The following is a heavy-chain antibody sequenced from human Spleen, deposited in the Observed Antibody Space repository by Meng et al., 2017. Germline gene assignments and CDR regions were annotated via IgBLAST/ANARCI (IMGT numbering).Heavy chain of an antibody. D-gene: IGHD3-22*01. Sequence: GGSLRLSCAASGFTFSSYEMNWVRQAPGKGLEWVSYISSSGSTIYYADSVKGRFTISRDNAKNSLYLQMNSLRAEDTAVYYCAREGVGYYDSSPTYYYYGMDVWGQGTTVTVSS. CDR3: AREGVGYYDSSPTYYYYGMDV. V-gene: IGHV3-48*03. CDR1: GFTFSSYE. J-gene: IGHJ6*02. CDR2: ISSSGSTI.